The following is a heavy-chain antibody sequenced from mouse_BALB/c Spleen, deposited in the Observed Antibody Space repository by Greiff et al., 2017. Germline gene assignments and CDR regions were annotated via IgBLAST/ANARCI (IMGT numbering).Heavy chain of an antibody. CDR3: AREGTTGFDY. D-gene: IGHD1-1*01. CDR2: ISSGGSYT. J-gene: IGHJ2*01. V-gene: IGHV5-6*01. Sequence: VQLKESGGDLVKPGGSPKLSCAASGFTFSSYGMSWVRQTPDKRLEWVATISSGGSYTYYPDSVKGRFTISRDNAKNTLYLQMSSLKSEDTAMYYCAREGTTGFDYWGQGTTLTVSS. CDR1: GFTFSSYG.